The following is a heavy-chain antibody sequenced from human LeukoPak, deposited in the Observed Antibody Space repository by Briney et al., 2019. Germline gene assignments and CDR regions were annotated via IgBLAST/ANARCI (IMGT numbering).Heavy chain of an antibody. CDR2: ISAYNGNT. V-gene: IGHV1-18*01. CDR1: GYTFTRSG. J-gene: IGHJ4*02. Sequence: GASVKVSCKPSGYTFTRSGINWLRQAPAQGLEWMGWISAYNGNTDYAQKFQGRVTLTTDTSTSTAYMELPSLRFDDTAVYYCATTYYSDSSGATHAADWGQGTQVTVSS. CDR3: ATTYYSDSSGATHAAD. D-gene: IGHD3-22*01.